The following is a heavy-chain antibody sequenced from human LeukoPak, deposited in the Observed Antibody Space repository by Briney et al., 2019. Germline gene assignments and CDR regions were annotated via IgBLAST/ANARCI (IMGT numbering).Heavy chain of an antibody. Sequence: SETLSLTCTVSGYSISSGYYWGWIRQPPGKGLEWIGSIYHSGSTNYNPSLKSRVTISVDKSKNQFSLKLSSVTAADTAVYYCAGDGQQLALFYRGQGTLVTVSS. V-gene: IGHV4-38-2*02. CDR2: IYHSGST. CDR3: AGDGQQLALFY. D-gene: IGHD6-13*01. J-gene: IGHJ4*02. CDR1: GYSISSGYY.